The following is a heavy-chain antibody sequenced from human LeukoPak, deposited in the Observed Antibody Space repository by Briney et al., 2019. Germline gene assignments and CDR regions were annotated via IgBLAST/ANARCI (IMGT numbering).Heavy chain of an antibody. J-gene: IGHJ6*02. CDR1: GYTFTSYD. CDR2: INPNSGGT. Sequence: EASVKVSCKASGYTFTSYDINWVRQATGQGLEWMGWINPNSGGTNYAQKFQGRVTMTRDTSISTAYMELSRLRSDDTAVYYCARYPYYDSSGFRGMDVWGQGTTVTVSS. V-gene: IGHV1-2*02. CDR3: ARYPYYDSSGFRGMDV. D-gene: IGHD3-22*01.